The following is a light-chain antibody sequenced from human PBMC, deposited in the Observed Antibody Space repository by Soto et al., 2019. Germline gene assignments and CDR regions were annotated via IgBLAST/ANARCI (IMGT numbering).Light chain of an antibody. Sequence: EIVLTQSPGTLSLSPGERATLSCRASQSVTSSQLAWYQQKPGQAPRLLIYDASNRATGIPARFSGSGSGTDFTLTINSLEPEDFAVYYCQQRSNWPSITFGQGTRLEIK. J-gene: IGKJ5*01. CDR1: QSVTSSQ. CDR2: DAS. V-gene: IGKV3-11*01. CDR3: QQRSNWPSIT.